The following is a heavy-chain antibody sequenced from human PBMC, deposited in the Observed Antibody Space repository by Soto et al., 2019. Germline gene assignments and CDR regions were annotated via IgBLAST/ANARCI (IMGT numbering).Heavy chain of an antibody. V-gene: IGHV1-2*04. CDR1: GYTFTGYY. D-gene: IGHD3-22*01. CDR3: ARDLKGYYDSSGYPSWFDP. CDR2: INPNSGGT. Sequence: GASVKVSCKASGYTFTGYYMHWVRQAPGQGLEWMGWINPNSGGTNYAQKFRGWVTMTRDTSISTAYMELSRLRSDDTAVYYCARDLKGYYDSSGYPSWFDPWGQGTLVTVSS. J-gene: IGHJ5*02.